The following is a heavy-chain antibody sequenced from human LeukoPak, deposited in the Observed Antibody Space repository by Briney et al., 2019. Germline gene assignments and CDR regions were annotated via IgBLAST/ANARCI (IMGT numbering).Heavy chain of an antibody. Sequence: PGGSLRLSCAASGFPFSRYSMNWVRQAPGEGPEWVSSISSSSSNKDYVDSVKGRFTISRDNAKNSLYLQMNSLRADDTAVYYCARLYSGSLDYWGQGTLVTVSS. CDR2: ISSSSSNK. CDR3: ARLYSGSLDY. CDR1: GFPFSRYS. V-gene: IGHV3-21*01. J-gene: IGHJ4*02. D-gene: IGHD5-12*01.